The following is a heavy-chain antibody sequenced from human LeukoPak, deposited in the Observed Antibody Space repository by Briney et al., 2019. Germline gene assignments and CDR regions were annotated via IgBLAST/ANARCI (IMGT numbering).Heavy chain of an antibody. D-gene: IGHD4-17*01. Sequence: PSETLSLTCAVYGGSFSGYFWTWIPQPPGKGLEWIGEINHSGRTNYNPSLKSRVTISLHTSKNQRSLKLTYVTAADTAVYYCARQDCGEVQWGQGTLVTVSS. V-gene: IGHV4-34*01. CDR3: ARQDCGEVQ. CDR2: INHSGRT. J-gene: IGHJ4*02. CDR1: GGSFSGYF.